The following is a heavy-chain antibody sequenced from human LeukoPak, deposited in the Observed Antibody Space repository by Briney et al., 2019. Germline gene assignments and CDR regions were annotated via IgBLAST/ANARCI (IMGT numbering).Heavy chain of an antibody. V-gene: IGHV3-7*03. CDR2: IKQDGSEK. D-gene: IGHD3-22*01. Sequence: PGGSLRLSCAASEFSFSSYWMSWVRQAPGKGLEWVANIKQDGSEKNYVDSVKGRFTISRDNAKKSLFLQMNSLRAEDTAVYYCARDRTGYYYDSSGLDYWGQGTLDTVSS. CDR1: EFSFSSYW. J-gene: IGHJ4*02. CDR3: ARDRTGYYYDSSGLDY.